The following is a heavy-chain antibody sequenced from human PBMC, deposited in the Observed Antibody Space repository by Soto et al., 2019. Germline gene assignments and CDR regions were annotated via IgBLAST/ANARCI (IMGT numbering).Heavy chain of an antibody. D-gene: IGHD2-21*02. CDR1: GGSISSYY. V-gene: IGHV4-59*01. Sequence: SETLSLTCTVSGGSISSYYWSWIRQPPGKGLEWIGYIYYSGSTNYNPSLKSRVTISVDTSKNQFSLKLSSVTAADTAVYYCGSTDKDCGGDCYYEIDYWGQGTLVTVSS. CDR3: GSTDKDCGGDCYYEIDY. J-gene: IGHJ4*02. CDR2: IYYSGST.